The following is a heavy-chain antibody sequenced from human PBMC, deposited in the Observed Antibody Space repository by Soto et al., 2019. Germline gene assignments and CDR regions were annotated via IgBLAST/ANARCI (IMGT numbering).Heavy chain of an antibody. Sequence: VSVKVSCKASGYSFTDYHIHWVRQAPGQGLEWLGRINPKSGGTSTAQKFQGWVTMTTDTSISTASMELTRLTSDDTAIYYCARGDSTDCSNGVCSFFYNHDMGVWGQGTTVTVSS. D-gene: IGHD2-8*01. J-gene: IGHJ6*02. CDR1: GYSFTDYH. CDR2: INPKSGGT. V-gene: IGHV1-2*04. CDR3: ARGDSTDCSNGVCSFFYNHDMGV.